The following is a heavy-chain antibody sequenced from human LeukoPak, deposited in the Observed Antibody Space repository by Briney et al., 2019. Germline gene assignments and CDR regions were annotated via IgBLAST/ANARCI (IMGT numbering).Heavy chain of an antibody. J-gene: IGHJ6*03. CDR2: IIPIFGTA. CDR1: GGTFSSYA. CDR3: ASLDHMIPPYYYYYMDV. Sequence: GASVKVSCKASGGTFSSYAISWVRQAPGQGLEWMGGIIPIFGTANYAQKFQGRVTITADKSTSTAYMELSSLRSEDTAVYYCASLDHMIPPYYYYYMDVWGKGTTVTVSS. D-gene: IGHD3-22*01. V-gene: IGHV1-69*06.